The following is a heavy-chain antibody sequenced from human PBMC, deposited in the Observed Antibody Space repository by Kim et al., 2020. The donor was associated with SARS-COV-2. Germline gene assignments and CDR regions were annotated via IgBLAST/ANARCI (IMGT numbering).Heavy chain of an antibody. J-gene: IGHJ6*02. CDR2: ISYDGSNK. CDR3: AKPLVSPRYGDDFYYFYGMDG. D-gene: IGHD4-17*01. CDR1: GFTFSSYG. Sequence: GGSLRLSCAASGFTFSSYGMHWVRQAPGKGLEWVAVISYDGSNKYYADSVKGRFTISRDNSKNTLYLQMNSLRAEDTAVYYCAKPLVSPRYGDDFYYFYGMDGWGQGPTVTGSS. V-gene: IGHV3-30*18.